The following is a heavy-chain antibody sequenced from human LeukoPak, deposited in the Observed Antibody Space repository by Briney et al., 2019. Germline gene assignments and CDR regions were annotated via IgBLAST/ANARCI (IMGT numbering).Heavy chain of an antibody. Sequence: SSETLSLTCTVSAGSMTNYYWSWVRQPPGKGLEWIGNIIYSGSNNYNPSFMSRVTMAVDTYKTQYSLKLTSVTAADTAVYYCGRLAKGWAAAAFDVWGQGTMVTVSS. J-gene: IGHJ3*01. V-gene: IGHV4-59*08. CDR2: IIYSGSN. D-gene: IGHD2-15*01. CDR3: GRLAKGWAAAAFDV. CDR1: AGSMTNYY.